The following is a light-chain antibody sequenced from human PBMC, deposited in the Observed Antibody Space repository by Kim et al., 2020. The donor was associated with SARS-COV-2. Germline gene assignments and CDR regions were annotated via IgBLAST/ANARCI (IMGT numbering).Light chain of an antibody. CDR3: QQTNSFPHT. CDR2: AAS. J-gene: IGKJ1*01. V-gene: IGKV1-12*01. Sequence: DIQMTQSPSSVSASVGDSVTITCRASQAIANWLAWYQQKPGKAPNLLIYAASTLQSGVPSRFSGTGSGTDFTLTISRLQPEYFATYFCQQTNSFPHTFGQGTKVDIK. CDR1: QAIANW.